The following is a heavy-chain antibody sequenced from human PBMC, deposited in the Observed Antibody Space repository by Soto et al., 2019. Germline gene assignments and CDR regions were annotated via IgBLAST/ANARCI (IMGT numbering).Heavy chain of an antibody. D-gene: IGHD2-21*02. CDR2: INHSGST. J-gene: IGHJ4*02. Sequence: SETLSLTCAVYGGSFSGYYWSWIRQPPGKGLEWIGEINHSGSTNYNPSLKSRVAISVDTSKNQFSLKLSSVTAADTAVYYCARGAIVVVTAIPGRYFDYWRQGTLVTVSS. CDR3: ARGAIVVVTAIPGRYFDY. CDR1: GGSFSGYY. V-gene: IGHV4-34*01.